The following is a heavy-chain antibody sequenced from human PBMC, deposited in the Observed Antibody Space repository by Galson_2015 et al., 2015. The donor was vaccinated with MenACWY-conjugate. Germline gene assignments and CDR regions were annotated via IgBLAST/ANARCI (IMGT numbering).Heavy chain of an antibody. CDR2: IYPGDSDT. CDR3: ARPASGHSSSCDY. D-gene: IGHD6-13*01. CDR1: GYSFTNYW. Sequence: QSGAEVKKPGESLKISCKGSGYSFTNYWIGWVRQMPGKGLEWMGIIYPGDSDTRYSPSFQGQVTIPADKSINTAYLQWNSLRASDTAMYYCARPASGHSSSCDYWGQGTLVTVSS. V-gene: IGHV5-51*03. J-gene: IGHJ4*02.